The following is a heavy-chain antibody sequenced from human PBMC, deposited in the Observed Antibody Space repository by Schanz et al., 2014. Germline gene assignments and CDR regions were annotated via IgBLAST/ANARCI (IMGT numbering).Heavy chain of an antibody. CDR3: ARDGEAAAGCDY. Sequence: PGGSLRLSCAASGFTFSDYYMSWIRQAPGKGLEWVSYVSSSSSYTHYADSVKGRFTISRDNAKNSLYLQMNSLRAEDTAVYYCARDGEAAAGCDYWGQGTLVTVSS. V-gene: IGHV3-11*05. J-gene: IGHJ4*02. CDR1: GFTFSDYY. CDR2: VSSSSSYT. D-gene: IGHD6-13*01.